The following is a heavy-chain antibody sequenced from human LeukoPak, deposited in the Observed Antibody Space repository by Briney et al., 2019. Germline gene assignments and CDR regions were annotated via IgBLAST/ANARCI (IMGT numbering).Heavy chain of an antibody. CDR1: GGSISDNDYS. Sequence: SETLSLTCNVSGGSISDNDYSWDWIRQPPGKGLEWMGCIHYSGTTYSNPSLKSRISISVDTSKSQFSLKLRSVTAADTAVYYSARRYYFVSGSYYPFDFWGQGTLVTVSS. CDR3: ARRYYFVSGSYYPFDF. D-gene: IGHD3-10*01. J-gene: IGHJ4*02. CDR2: IHYSGTT. V-gene: IGHV4-39*01.